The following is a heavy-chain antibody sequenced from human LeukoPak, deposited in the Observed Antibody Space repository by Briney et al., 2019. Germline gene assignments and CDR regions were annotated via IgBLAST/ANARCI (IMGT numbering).Heavy chain of an antibody. CDR1: GGSLSGYY. D-gene: IGHD1-26*01. Sequence: SETLSLTCTVSGGSLSGYYWSWIRQPPGKGLEWIGYIYYTGSTNYNPSLKSRVTISLDTSKNQFSLSLSSVTAADTAVYYCARLKVGSGGYYFHHFWGQGTLVTVSS. CDR3: ARLKVGSGGYYFHHF. V-gene: IGHV4-59*08. J-gene: IGHJ4*02. CDR2: IYYTGST.